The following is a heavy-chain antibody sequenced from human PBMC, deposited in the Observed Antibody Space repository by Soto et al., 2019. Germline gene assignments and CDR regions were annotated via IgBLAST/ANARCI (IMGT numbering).Heavy chain of an antibody. J-gene: IGHJ6*03. CDR1: RFTFSSYW. D-gene: IGHD5-12*01. V-gene: IGHV3-7*01. Sequence: EVQLVESGGGLVQPGGSLRLSCAASRFTFSSYWMSWVRQAPGKGLEWVANIKQDGSEKYYVDSVKGRFTISRDNAKNSLYLQMNSLRAEDTAVYYCASIFSGYDYRYYYYYMDVWGKGTTVTVSS. CDR2: IKQDGSEK. CDR3: ASIFSGYDYRYYYYYMDV.